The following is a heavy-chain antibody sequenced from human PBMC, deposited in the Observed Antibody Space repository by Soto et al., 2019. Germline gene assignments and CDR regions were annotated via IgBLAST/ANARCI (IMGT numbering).Heavy chain of an antibody. CDR1: GGSISSSSYY. D-gene: IGHD3-3*01. J-gene: IGHJ5*02. Sequence: PSETLSLTCTVSGGSISSSSYYWGWIRQPPGKGLEWIGSIYYSGSTYYNPSLKSRVTISVDTSKNQFSLKLSSVTAADTAVYYCARHFFPRFDPWGQGTLVTVSS. V-gene: IGHV4-39*01. CDR3: ARHFFPRFDP. CDR2: IYYSGST.